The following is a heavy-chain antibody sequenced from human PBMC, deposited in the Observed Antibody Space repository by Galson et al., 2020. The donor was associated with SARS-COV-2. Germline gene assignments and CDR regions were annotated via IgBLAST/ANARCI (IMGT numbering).Heavy chain of an antibody. D-gene: IGHD3-3*01. CDR3: ARDSGVVIISANWFDP. V-gene: IGHV4-39*07. Sequence: SETLSLTCTVSGGSISSSSYYWGWIRQPPGKGLEWIGSNYYSGSTYYNPSLKSRVTISVDTSKNQFSLKLSPVTAADTAVDYCARDSGVVIISANWFDPWGQGTLVTVSS. CDR2: NYYSGST. J-gene: IGHJ5*02. CDR1: GGSISSSSYY.